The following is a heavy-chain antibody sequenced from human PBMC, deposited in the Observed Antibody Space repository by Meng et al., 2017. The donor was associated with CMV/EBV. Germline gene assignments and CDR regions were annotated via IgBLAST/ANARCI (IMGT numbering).Heavy chain of an antibody. CDR1: GFTFSSYS. D-gene: IGHD3-10*01. CDR2: ISSSSSYI. V-gene: IGHV3-21*01. Sequence: GGSLRLSCAASGFTFSSYSMNWVRQDPGKGLEWVSSISSSSSYIYYADSVKGRFTISRDNAKNSLYLQMNSLRAEDTAVYYCARDRVGSGSYYWYYYYYYGMDVWGQGTTVTVSS. J-gene: IGHJ6*02. CDR3: ARDRVGSGSYYWYYYYYYGMDV.